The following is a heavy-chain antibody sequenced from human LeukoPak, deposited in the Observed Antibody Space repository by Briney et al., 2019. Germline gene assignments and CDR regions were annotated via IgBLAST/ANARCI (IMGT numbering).Heavy chain of an antibody. CDR2: MNPNSGNT. V-gene: IGHV1-8*01. D-gene: IGHD4-17*01. CDR1: GYTFTSYD. CDR3: ARGPGDYPKGYFDP. Sequence: ASVKVSCKASGYTFTSYDINWVRQATGQGLEWMGWMNPNSGNTGYAQKFQGRVTMTGNTSISTAYMELSSLRSEDTAVYYCARGPGDYPKGYFDPWGQGTLVTVSS. J-gene: IGHJ5*02.